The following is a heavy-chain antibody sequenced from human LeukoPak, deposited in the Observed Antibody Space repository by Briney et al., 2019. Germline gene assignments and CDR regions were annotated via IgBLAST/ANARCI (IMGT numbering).Heavy chain of an antibody. D-gene: IGHD3-22*01. CDR2: ISGGGAT. V-gene: IGHV3-23*01. CDR3: AKGRGYPYYFDY. CDR1: GFTFSGYG. Sequence: PGGSLRLSCAASGFTFSGYGMSWVRQAPGKGLEWVSAISGGGATYYADSVKGRFTISRDNSKNTLYLQMNSLRAEDTAVYYCAKGRGYPYYFDYWGQGTLVTVSS. J-gene: IGHJ4*02.